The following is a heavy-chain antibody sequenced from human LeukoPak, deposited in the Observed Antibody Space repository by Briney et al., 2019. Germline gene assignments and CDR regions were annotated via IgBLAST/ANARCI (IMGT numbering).Heavy chain of an antibody. D-gene: IGHD2-21*02. J-gene: IGHJ4*02. Sequence: GGSLRLSCAASGFTFSSYAMSWVRQAPGKGLEWVSGISGSGDSTYYADSVKARFTISRDNSKNTLYLQMNSLSAEDTAVYYCARDDYYFDYWGQGTLVTDSS. CDR2: ISGSGDST. V-gene: IGHV3-23*01. CDR3: ARDDYYFDY. CDR1: GFTFSSYA.